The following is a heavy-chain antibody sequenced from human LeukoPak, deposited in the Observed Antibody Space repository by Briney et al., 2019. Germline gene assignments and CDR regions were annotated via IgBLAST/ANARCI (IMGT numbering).Heavy chain of an antibody. CDR2: IYYSGST. Sequence: SETLSLTCTVSGGSISSSSYYWGWIRQPPGKGLEWIGSIYYSGSTYYNPSLNSRITISIDTSKNRFSQMLTSVTAADTGVYYCTRDSSGYDWFYDYWGQGTLVTVSS. J-gene: IGHJ4*02. CDR1: GGSISSSSYY. CDR3: TRDSSGYDWFYDY. V-gene: IGHV4-39*02. D-gene: IGHD5-12*01.